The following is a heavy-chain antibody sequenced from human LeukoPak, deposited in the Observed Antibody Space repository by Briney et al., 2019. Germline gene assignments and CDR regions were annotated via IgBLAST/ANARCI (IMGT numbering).Heavy chain of an antibody. CDR2: ISGSGGST. CDR3: AKDLNYYDSSGYYYYYYYYYMDV. Sequence: PGGSLRLSCAASGFTFSSYAMSWVRQAPGKGLEWVSAISGSGGSTYYADSVKGRFTISRDNSKNTLYLQMNSLRAEDTAVYYCAKDLNYYDSSGYYYYYYYYYMDVWGKGTTVTVSS. CDR1: GFTFSSYA. V-gene: IGHV3-23*01. D-gene: IGHD3-22*01. J-gene: IGHJ6*03.